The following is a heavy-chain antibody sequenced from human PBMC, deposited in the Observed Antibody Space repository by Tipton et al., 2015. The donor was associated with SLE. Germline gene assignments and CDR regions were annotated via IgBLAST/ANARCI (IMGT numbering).Heavy chain of an antibody. J-gene: IGHJ4*02. CDR3: AREGWLTTGTPDY. V-gene: IGHV1-46*01. Sequence: QLVQSGPEVKKPGASVKVSCKASGYTFTSYCMHWVRQAPGRGLEWMGMIDPSGASTNYAPRFQGRVTMTRDTSTSTVYMELSSLRSEDTAVYYCAREGWLTTGTPDYWGPGALVTVSS. CDR2: IDPSGAST. CDR1: GYTFTSYC. D-gene: IGHD1-1*01.